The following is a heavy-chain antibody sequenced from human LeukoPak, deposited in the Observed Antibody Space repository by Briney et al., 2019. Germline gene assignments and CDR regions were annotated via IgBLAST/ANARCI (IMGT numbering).Heavy chain of an antibody. J-gene: IGHJ4*02. V-gene: IGHV3-21*01. Sequence: GGSLRLSWAASGFTFSSYSMNWVRQAPGKGLEWVSSISSSSSYIYYADSVKGRFTISRDNAKNSLYLQMNSLRAEDTAVYYCARDGLEDYYDSSGYLDYWGQGPLVTVSS. CDR3: ARDGLEDYYDSSGYLDY. D-gene: IGHD3-22*01. CDR1: GFTFSSYS. CDR2: ISSSSSYI.